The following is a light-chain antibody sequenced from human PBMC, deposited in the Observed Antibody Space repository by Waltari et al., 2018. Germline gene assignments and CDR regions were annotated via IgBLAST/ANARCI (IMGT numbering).Light chain of an antibody. Sequence: SYDLTQPPSLSVSPGQTATIDCSGETLPKLYAYWYQQKPSQAPLLVISKDTERPSGIPERFSGSSSVTTVTLTISGVRAEDEGDYYCQSTDSSSTYTVFGGGTKLTVL. V-gene: IGLV3-25*03. CDR3: QSTDSSSTYTV. CDR2: KDT. CDR1: TLPKLY. J-gene: IGLJ3*02.